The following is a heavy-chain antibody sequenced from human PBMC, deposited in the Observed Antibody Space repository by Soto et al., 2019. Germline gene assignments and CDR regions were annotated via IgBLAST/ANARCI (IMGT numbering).Heavy chain of an antibody. CDR3: AREDDGGDRDYYGLDG. CDR2: IHYSGSI. J-gene: IGHJ6*02. D-gene: IGHD2-21*02. Sequence: QVQLQQSGPGLVKPSQTLSLTCTVSGGSISYEYYHWTWIRQSPGKGLEWIGYIHYSGSIIYNPSFQSRVNLSVDTVKNPFPLQVSSVTGANTAVYFFAREDDGGDRDYYGLDGWGQGTTVTVSS. CDR1: GGSISYEYYH. V-gene: IGHV4-30-4*08.